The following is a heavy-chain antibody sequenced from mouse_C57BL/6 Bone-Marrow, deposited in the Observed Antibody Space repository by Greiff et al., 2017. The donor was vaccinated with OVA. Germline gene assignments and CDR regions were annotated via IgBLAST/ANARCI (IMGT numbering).Heavy chain of an antibody. D-gene: IGHD1-1*01. J-gene: IGHJ3*01. V-gene: IGHV5-4*01. CDR1: GFTFSSYA. CDR3: AREKGSYYYGSAWFAY. Sequence: EVKVVESGGGLVKPGGSLKLSCAASGFTFSSYAMSWVRQTPEKRLEWVATISDGGSYTYYPDNVKGRFTISRDNAKNNLYLQMSHLKSEDTAMYYCAREKGSYYYGSAWFAYWGQGTLVTVSA. CDR2: ISDGGSYT.